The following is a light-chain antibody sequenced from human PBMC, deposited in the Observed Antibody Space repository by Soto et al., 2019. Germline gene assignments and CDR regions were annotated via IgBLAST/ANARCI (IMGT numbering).Light chain of an antibody. CDR2: DAS. Sequence: GDRVTITCRASQTISTWMAWYQQKPGKARKLLVYDASTLQSGVASRFSGSGSGTEFTLIISGLQPDDSATYYCQQYTNTNQPWRFGGGTRVDIK. V-gene: IGKV1-5*01. J-gene: IGKJ4*02. CDR1: QTISTW. CDR3: QQYTNTNQPWR.